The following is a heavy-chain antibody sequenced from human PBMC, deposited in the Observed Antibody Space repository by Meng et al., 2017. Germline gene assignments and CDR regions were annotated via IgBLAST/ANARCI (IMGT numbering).Heavy chain of an antibody. CDR2: IYHSGST. CDR3: ARAGVGYYDSSGPYSY. CDR1: GGSIRHRNS. D-gene: IGHD3-22*01. V-gene: IGHV4-4*02. J-gene: IGHJ4*02. Sequence: VPLLHLGPCVVSTSGPLALPCALSGGSIRHRNSLCWVRQPPGKGLELIGEIYHSGSTNYNPSLKSRVTISVDKSKNQFSLKLSSVTAADTDVYYCARAGVGYYDSSGPYSYWGQGTLVTVSS.